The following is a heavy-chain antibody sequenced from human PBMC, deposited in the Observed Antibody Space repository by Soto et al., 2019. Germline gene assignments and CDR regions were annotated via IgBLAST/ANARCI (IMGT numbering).Heavy chain of an antibody. Sequence: PGGSLRLSCSASGFIFSSYVMHWVRQAPGKGLEYVSGISYNGGSTYYADSVKGRFTVSRDNSKNTLYLQMSSLRAEDTAVYYCAKYYDSSGYYSRPSYFDYWGQGTMVTASS. CDR3: AKYYDSSGYYSRPSYFDY. V-gene: IGHV3-64D*06. CDR2: ISYNGGST. J-gene: IGHJ4*02. D-gene: IGHD3-22*01. CDR1: GFIFSSYV.